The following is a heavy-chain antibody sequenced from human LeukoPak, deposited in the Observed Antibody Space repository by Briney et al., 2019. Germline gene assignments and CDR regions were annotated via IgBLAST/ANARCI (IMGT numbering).Heavy chain of an antibody. CDR2: TYYRSKWYN. CDR3: ASSLAVSSSWSPDCFDI. Sequence: SQTLSLTCAISGDSVSSNSATWNWIRQSPSRGLEWLGRTYYRSKWYNDYAVSVTSRITINPDRSKNQLSLQLNSVTPEDTAVYYCASSLAVSSSWSPDCFDIWGQGTMVTVSS. J-gene: IGHJ3*02. V-gene: IGHV6-1*01. D-gene: IGHD6-13*01. CDR1: GDSVSSNSAT.